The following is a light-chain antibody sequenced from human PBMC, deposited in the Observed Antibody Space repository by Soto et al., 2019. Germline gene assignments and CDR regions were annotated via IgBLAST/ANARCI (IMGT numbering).Light chain of an antibody. V-gene: IGKV1-9*01. J-gene: IGKJ4*01. Sequence: DIQLTQSPSFLSASVGDRVTITCRASQGISSYLAWYQQKPGKAPKLLIYAASTLQSGVRSSFGGSGSGTEFTLTITSLQPEDFATYYCQQLNSYPLTFGGGTKVEIK. CDR2: AAS. CDR1: QGISSY. CDR3: QQLNSYPLT.